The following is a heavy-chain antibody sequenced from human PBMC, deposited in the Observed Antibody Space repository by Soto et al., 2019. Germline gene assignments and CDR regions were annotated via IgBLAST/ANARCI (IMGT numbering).Heavy chain of an antibody. D-gene: IGHD1-26*01. CDR1: GGSISSYY. V-gene: IGHV4-59*01. CDR3: ARRYGGNFDY. CDR2: IYYSGST. Sequence: QVQLQESGPGLVKPSETLSLTCTVSGGSISSYYWSWIRQPPGKGLEWIGYIYYSGSTNYNPSLRSRVTKSVDTSTIQCSLKLSSVSAADTAVYYCARRYGGNFDYWGQGTLVTVSS. J-gene: IGHJ4*02.